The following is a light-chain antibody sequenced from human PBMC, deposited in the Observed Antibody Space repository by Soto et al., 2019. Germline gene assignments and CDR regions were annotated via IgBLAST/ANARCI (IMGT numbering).Light chain of an antibody. Sequence: GERATVSCTASQSVSSSYLAWYQQKPGQAPRLLIYGASSRATGIPDRFSGSGSGTDFTLTMCAVAAYEFTVYYCQHYGSSPVTLDRGTRLEIK. CDR2: GAS. J-gene: IGKJ5*01. CDR3: QHYGSSPVT. CDR1: QSVSSSY. V-gene: IGKV3-20*01.